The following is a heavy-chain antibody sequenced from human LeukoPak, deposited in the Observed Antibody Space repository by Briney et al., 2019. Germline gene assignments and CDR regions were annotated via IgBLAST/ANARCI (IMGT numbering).Heavy chain of an antibody. J-gene: IGHJ4*02. CDR1: GGSISSGSYY. V-gene: IGHV4-61*02. Sequence: PSQTLSLTCTVSGGSISSGSYYWSWIRQPAGKGLEWIGRIYTSGSTNYNPSLKRRVTISVDTSKNQFSLKLSSVTAADTAVYYCAREPAAYFDYWGQGTLVTVSS. CDR3: AREPAAYFDY. CDR2: IYTSGST.